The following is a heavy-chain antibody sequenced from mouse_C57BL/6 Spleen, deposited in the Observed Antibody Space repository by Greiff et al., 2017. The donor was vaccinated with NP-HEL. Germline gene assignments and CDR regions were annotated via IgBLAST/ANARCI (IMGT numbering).Heavy chain of an antibody. CDR1: GYSITSGYY. Sequence: DVKLQESGPGLVKPSQSLSLTCSVTGYSITSGYYWNWIRQFPGNKLEWMGYISYDGSNNYNPSLKNRISITRDTSKNQFFLKLNSVTTEDTATYYCAREERSYYFDYWGQGTTLTVSS. D-gene: IGHD1-1*01. CDR2: ISYDGSN. J-gene: IGHJ2*01. V-gene: IGHV3-6*01. CDR3: AREERSYYFDY.